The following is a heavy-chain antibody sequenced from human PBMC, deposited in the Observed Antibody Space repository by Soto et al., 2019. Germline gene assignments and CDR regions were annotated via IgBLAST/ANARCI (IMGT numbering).Heavy chain of an antibody. V-gene: IGHV1-69*13. CDR2: IIPIFGTA. Sequence: ASVKVSCKASGGTFSSYAISWVRQAPGQGLEWMGGIIPIFGTANYAQKFQGRVTITADESTSTAYMELSSLRSEDTAVYYCARVAYSSSWVLGYYGMDVWGQGTTVTVSS. J-gene: IGHJ6*02. CDR3: ARVAYSSSWVLGYYGMDV. CDR1: GGTFSSYA. D-gene: IGHD6-13*01.